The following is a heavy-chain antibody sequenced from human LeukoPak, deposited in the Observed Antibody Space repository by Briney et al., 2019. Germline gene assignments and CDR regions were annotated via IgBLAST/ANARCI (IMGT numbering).Heavy chain of an antibody. V-gene: IGHV3-23*01. Sequence: GGSLRLSCTASGFRFSSYVMSWVRQAPGKGLKYVSSIDGSDGASYYADSVKGRFTISRDNSKNTLFLQMNSLRVEDTAVYYCARVDSGNYDYWGQGTLLTVSS. CDR2: IDGSDGAS. D-gene: IGHD1-26*01. CDR3: ARVDSGNYDY. J-gene: IGHJ4*02. CDR1: GFRFSSYV.